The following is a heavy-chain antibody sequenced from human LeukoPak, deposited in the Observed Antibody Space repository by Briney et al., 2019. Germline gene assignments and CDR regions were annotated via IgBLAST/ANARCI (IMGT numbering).Heavy chain of an antibody. V-gene: IGHV4-59*08. D-gene: IGHD6-13*01. CDR1: GGSISSYY. Sequence: SETLSLTCTVSGGSISSYYWSWIRQPPGKGLEWIGYIYYSGSTYYNPSLKSRVTISVDTSKNQFSLKLSSVTAAGTAVYYCARVNGQQLVIDYWGQGTLVTVSS. CDR2: IYYSGST. J-gene: IGHJ4*02. CDR3: ARVNGQQLVIDY.